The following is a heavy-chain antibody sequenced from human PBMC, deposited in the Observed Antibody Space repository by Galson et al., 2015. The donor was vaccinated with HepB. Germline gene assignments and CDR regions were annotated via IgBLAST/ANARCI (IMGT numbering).Heavy chain of an antibody. D-gene: IGHD4-17*01. Sequence: SLRLSCAASGFTFGGYGMRWVRQAPGKGLEWMGVIWYDGSNQHYADSVKGRFTISRDNSKNILYLQMNSLRAEDTAVYYCAREGRITVTIFDYWGQGSLVTVSS. CDR3: AREGRITVTIFDY. CDR1: GFTFGGYG. V-gene: IGHV3-33*01. J-gene: IGHJ4*02. CDR2: IWYDGSNQ.